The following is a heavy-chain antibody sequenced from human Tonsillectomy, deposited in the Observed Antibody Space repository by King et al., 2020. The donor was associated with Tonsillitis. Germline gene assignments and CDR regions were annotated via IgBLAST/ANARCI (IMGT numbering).Heavy chain of an antibody. V-gene: IGHV2-5*02. D-gene: IGHD3-22*01. CDR1: GFSLSTSGVG. CDR2: IYWDDDK. CDR3: AHRMDYCDSSGYYVGWEFDY. J-gene: IGHJ4*02. Sequence: FTLKESGPTLVKPTQTLTLTCTFSGFSLSTSGVGVGWIRQPPGKALEWLALIYWDDDKRYSPSLKSKLTITKDTSKNQVVLTMTNMDPVDTATYYCAHRMDYCDSSGYYVGWEFDYWGQGTLVTVSS.